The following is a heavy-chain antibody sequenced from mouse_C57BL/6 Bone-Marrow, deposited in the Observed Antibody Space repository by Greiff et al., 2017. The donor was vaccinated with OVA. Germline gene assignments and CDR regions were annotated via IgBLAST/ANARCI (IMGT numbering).Heavy chain of an antibody. CDR3: ARSYDYTGAY. CDR1: GYTFTSYW. V-gene: IGHV1-69*01. D-gene: IGHD2-4*01. CDR2: IDPSDSYT. J-gene: IGHJ3*01. Sequence: QVQLQQPGAELVMPGASVKLSCKASGYTFTSYWMHWVKQRPGQGLEWIGEIDPSDSYTNYNQKFKGKSTLTVDKSSSTAYMQLSSLTSEDSAVYYCARSYDYTGAYWGQWTLVTVSA.